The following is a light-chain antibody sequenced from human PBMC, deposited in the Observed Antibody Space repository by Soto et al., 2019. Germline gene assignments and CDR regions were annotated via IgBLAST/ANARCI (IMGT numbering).Light chain of an antibody. CDR2: DVS. V-gene: IGLV2-14*01. CDR3: SSYTSSSTRRVV. Sequence: QSALTQPASESGSPGQSITISCTGTSSDVGGYNYVSWYQQHPGKAPKLMIYDVSNRPSGVSNRFSGSKSGNTASLTISGLQAEDEADYYCSSYTSSSTRRVVFGGGTKLTVL. CDR1: SSDVGGYNY. J-gene: IGLJ2*01.